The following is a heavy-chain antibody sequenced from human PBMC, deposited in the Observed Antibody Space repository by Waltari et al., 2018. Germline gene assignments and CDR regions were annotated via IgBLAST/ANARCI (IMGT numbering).Heavy chain of an antibody. Sequence: EVQLVESGGGLVQPGGSLRLSCAASGFTFSDFYVEWVRQAPGKGLAWVGRSRKEANRYTTEYGASVTGRFTTSTDGSTTACCLQMNSLKTEDTAVYHCVARDYSRLLGVDYWGQGTLVTVSS. J-gene: IGHJ4*02. V-gene: IGHV3-72*01. CDR1: GFTFSDFY. D-gene: IGHD4-4*01. CDR2: SRKEANRYTT. CDR3: VARDYSRLLGVDY.